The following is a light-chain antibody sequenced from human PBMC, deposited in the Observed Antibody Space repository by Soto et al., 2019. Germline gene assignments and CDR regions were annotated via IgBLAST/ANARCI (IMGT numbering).Light chain of an antibody. Sequence: QSALTQPASVSGSPGQSITISCTGTSSDVGGYNYVSWYQQHPGKAPKLMIYDVSNRPSGVSNRFSGSKSGNTASLTISGLQAEDEADYSCSSYTSSSTVVFGGGTKRAVL. J-gene: IGLJ2*01. V-gene: IGLV2-14*01. CDR1: SSDVGGYNY. CDR2: DVS. CDR3: SSYTSSSTVV.